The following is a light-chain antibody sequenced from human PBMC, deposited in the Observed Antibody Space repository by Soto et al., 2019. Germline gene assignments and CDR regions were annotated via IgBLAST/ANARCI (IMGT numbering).Light chain of an antibody. V-gene: IGKV3-15*01. J-gene: IGKJ3*01. CDR2: GAS. CDR3: QQYNDWPLT. Sequence: EIVMTQSPVTLSVSPGGRATLSCRASQSVGSNLAWYQQQPGQAPRLLIYGASTRATDIPVRISGSGSGTDFTLTVSSLQSEDFAVYYCQQYNDWPLTFGPGTKVDF. CDR1: QSVGSN.